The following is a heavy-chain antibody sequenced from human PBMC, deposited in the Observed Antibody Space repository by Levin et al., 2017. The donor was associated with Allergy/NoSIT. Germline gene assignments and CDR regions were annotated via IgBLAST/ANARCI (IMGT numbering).Heavy chain of an antibody. V-gene: IGHV5-10-1*01. Sequence: GESLKISCKGSGYSFTSYWISWVRQMPGKGLEWMGRIDPSDSYTNYSPSFQGHVTISADKSISTAYLQWSSLKASDTAMYYCARHITDTAMVTYYFDYWGQGTLVTVSS. CDR1: GYSFTSYW. J-gene: IGHJ4*02. CDR2: IDPSDSYT. CDR3: ARHITDTAMVTYYFDY. D-gene: IGHD5-18*01.